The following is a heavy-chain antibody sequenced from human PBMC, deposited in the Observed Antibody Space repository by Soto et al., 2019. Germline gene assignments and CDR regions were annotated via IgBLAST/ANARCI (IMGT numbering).Heavy chain of an antibody. D-gene: IGHD3-3*01. CDR3: AREFWPLNWFDP. CDR2: ISSSSTI. CDR1: GFTFSSYS. Sequence: PGGSLRLSCAASGFTFSSYSMNWVRQAPGKGLEWVSYISSSSTIYYADSVKGRFTISRDNAKNSLYLQMNSLRDEDTAVYYCAREFWPLNWFDPWGQGTLVTVS. V-gene: IGHV3-48*02. J-gene: IGHJ5*02.